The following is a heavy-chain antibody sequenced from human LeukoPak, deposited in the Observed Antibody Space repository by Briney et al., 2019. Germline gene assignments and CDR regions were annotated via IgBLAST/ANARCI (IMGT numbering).Heavy chain of an antibody. CDR1: GFTFSSYS. CDR2: ISSTSSYI. J-gene: IGHJ4*02. V-gene: IGHV3-21*01. Sequence: NPGGSLRLSCAASGFTFSSYSMNWVRQAPGKGLEWFSSISSTSSYIYYADSVRGRFTISRDNAKNSLYLQMNSLRAEATAVYYCARVRFVGDGYPSDSWGQGTLVTVSS. D-gene: IGHD5-24*01. CDR3: ARVRFVGDGYPSDS.